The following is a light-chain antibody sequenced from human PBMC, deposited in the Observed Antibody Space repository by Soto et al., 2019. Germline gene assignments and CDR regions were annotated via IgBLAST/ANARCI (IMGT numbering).Light chain of an antibody. CDR3: QQYGSSPPVT. CDR1: QSVSNNY. V-gene: IGKV3-20*01. J-gene: IGKJ4*01. Sequence: EIVLTQSPGTLSLPPGERATLSCRTSQSVSNNYLAWYQQKPGQAPRLLIYGASSRATGIPDRFSGSGSGTDFTLTISRLEPEDFAVYYCQQYGSSPPVTFGGGTKVDI. CDR2: GAS.